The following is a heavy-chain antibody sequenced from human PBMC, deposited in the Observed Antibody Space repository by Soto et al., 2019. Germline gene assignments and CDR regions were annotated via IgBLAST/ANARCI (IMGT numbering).Heavy chain of an antibody. CDR2: IYWDDDK. CDR1: GFSLTTRGVG. CDR3: AHIPNYYQYDWFDP. Sequence: QITLKESGPTLVKPTQTLTLTCTFSGFSLTTRGVGVGWIRQPPGKALECLALIYWDDDKRYSPSLQSRLSLTKDTSKNQVVLTMTNVDPVDTATYYCAHIPNYYQYDWFDPWGQATLVSVSS. V-gene: IGHV2-5*02. J-gene: IGHJ5*02. D-gene: IGHD3-16*01.